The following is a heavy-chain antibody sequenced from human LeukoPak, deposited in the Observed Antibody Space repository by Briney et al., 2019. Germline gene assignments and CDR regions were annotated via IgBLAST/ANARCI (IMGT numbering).Heavy chain of an antibody. CDR3: ARELGVVITTGFDY. J-gene: IGHJ4*02. CDR2: INSDGSST. CDR1: GFTFSSYW. V-gene: IGHV3-74*01. Sequence: GGSLRLSCAASGFTFSSYWMHWVRQAPGKGLVWVSRINSDGSSTSYADSVKGRFTISRDNAKNTLYLQMNSLRAKDTAVYYCARELGVVITTGFDYWGQGTLVTVSS. D-gene: IGHD3-22*01.